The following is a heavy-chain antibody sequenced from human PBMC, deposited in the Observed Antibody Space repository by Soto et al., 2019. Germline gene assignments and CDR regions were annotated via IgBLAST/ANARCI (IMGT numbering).Heavy chain of an antibody. V-gene: IGHV4-30-4*01. CDR1: GGSITSGDYF. D-gene: IGHD6-6*01. J-gene: IGHJ5*02. CDR3: ARFGSSSWNWYDP. CDR2: SSHTGNA. Sequence: SETLSLACSVSGGSITSGDYFWTWIRQPPGKGLEWIGYSSHTGNAYCNPSLKSRGTIXXXTXXXXXSLXLXXVTXTDTAVYFCARFGSSSWNWYDPWGQGTLDTVSS.